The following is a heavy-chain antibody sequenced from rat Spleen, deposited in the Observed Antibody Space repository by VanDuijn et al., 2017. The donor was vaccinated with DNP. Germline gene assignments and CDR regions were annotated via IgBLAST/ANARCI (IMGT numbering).Heavy chain of an antibody. CDR2: INTGSGGS. Sequence: QVQLQQSGAELAKPGSSVKISCTASGYTFTNYFISWIKQTTGQGLEYIGYINTGSGGSDYNAKFKGKATLTVDKPSNTAFIQLSSLTPDDSAVYFCARADTYYGYDYFDYWGQGVMVTVSS. V-gene: IGHV1-43*01. D-gene: IGHD1-6*01. J-gene: IGHJ2*01. CDR3: ARADTYYGYDYFDY. CDR1: GYTFTNYF.